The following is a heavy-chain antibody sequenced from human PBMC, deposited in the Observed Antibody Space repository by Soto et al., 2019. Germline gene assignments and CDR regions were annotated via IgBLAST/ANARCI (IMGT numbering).Heavy chain of an antibody. CDR3: ARVTRDGNYYYYMDV. V-gene: IGHV3-7*01. CDR2: IKQDGSEK. CDR1: GFTFSSYW. Sequence: GGSLRLSCAASGFTFSSYWMSWVRQAPGKGLEWVANIKQDGSEKYYVDSVKGRFTISRDNAKNSLYLQMNSLRAEDTAVYYCARVTRDGNYYYYMDVWGKGTTVTVSS. J-gene: IGHJ6*03.